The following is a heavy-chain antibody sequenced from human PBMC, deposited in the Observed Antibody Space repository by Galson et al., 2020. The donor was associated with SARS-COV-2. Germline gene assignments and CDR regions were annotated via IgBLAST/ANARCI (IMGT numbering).Heavy chain of an antibody. CDR3: ASIDDYGGNGVDY. Sequence: GGSLRLSCAASGFTVSSNSMSWVRQAPGKGLEWVSVIYSGGSTYYADSVKGRFTISRDNSKNTLYLQMNSLRAEDTAVYYCASIDDYGGNGVDYWGQGTLVTVSS. CDR1: GFTVSSNS. CDR2: IYSGGST. V-gene: IGHV3-53*01. J-gene: IGHJ4*02. D-gene: IGHD4-17*01.